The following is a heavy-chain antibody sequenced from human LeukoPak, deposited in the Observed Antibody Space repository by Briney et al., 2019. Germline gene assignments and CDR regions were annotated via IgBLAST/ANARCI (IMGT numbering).Heavy chain of an antibody. Sequence: SETLSLTCTVSGGSISSSSYYWGWIRQPPGKGLEWIGSIYYSGSTYYNPSLKSRVTISVDTSKNQFSLKLSSVTAADTAVYYCARGSYSSGWEFDYWGQGTLVTVSS. J-gene: IGHJ4*02. CDR3: ARGSYSSGWEFDY. CDR1: GGSISSSSYY. CDR2: IYYSGST. V-gene: IGHV4-39*07. D-gene: IGHD6-19*01.